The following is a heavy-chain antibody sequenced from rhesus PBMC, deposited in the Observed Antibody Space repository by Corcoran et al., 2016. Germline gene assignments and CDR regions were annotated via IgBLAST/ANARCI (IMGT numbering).Heavy chain of an antibody. J-gene: IGHJ4*01. CDR2: LSDDGMT. V-gene: IGHV4-173*01. D-gene: IGHD1-44*01. CDR3: ASGGPNSPY. Sequence: QVQLQESGPGLVKPSETLSLTCAVSGGSIAGKYWSWFRQPPGKGLEWIGRLSDDGMTNYKPVLESRGTSSPDTSRTQVSLKLRSVTAADTAVYYCASGGPNSPYWGQGVLVIVSS. CDR1: GGSIAGKY.